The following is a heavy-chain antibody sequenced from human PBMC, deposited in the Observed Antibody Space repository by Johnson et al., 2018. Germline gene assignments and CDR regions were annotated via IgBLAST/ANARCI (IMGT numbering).Heavy chain of an antibody. V-gene: IGHV3-30-3*01. CDR1: GFTFSNYA. CDR3: ARGQNYYMDV. Sequence: QVQLVQSGGGVVQPGRSLRLSCAASGFTFSNYAMHWVRQAPGKGLARVAVISYDGSNKYYADSVKGRFTISRDNSKNTLYLQMNSLRAEDTAVYYCARGQNYYMDVWGKGTTVTVSS. J-gene: IGHJ6*03. CDR2: ISYDGSNK.